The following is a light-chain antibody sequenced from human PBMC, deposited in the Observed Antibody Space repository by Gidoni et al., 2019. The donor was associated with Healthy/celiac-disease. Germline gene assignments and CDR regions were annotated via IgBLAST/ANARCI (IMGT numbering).Light chain of an antibody. CDR2: WAS. CDR3: QQYYSTPYS. J-gene: IGKJ2*03. Sequence: DIVMTQSPDSLAVSLGERATSNCKSSQSVLYSSNNKYYLAWYQQKPGQPPKLLIYWASTRESGVPDRFSGSGSGTDFTLTISSLQAEDVAVYYCQQYYSTPYSFGQGTKLEIK. CDR1: QSVLYSSNNKYY. V-gene: IGKV4-1*01.